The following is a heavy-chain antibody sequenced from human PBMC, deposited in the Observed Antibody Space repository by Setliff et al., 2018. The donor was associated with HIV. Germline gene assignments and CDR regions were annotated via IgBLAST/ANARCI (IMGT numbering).Heavy chain of an antibody. CDR2: IYHSGNT. V-gene: IGHV4-38-2*02. Sequence: SETLSLTCTVSGDSISSGFYWGWIRQPPGKGLEWIASIYHSGNTYYMPSLQSRVTISVDMSKNQFSLKLNSVTAADTAVYYCARGEACGGGCHYAFELWGRGTMVTVSS. CDR1: GDSISSGFY. D-gene: IGHD2-21*02. CDR3: ARGEACGGGCHYAFEL. J-gene: IGHJ3*01.